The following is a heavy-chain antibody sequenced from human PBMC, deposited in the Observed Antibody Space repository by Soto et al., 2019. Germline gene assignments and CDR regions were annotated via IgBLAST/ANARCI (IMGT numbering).Heavy chain of an antibody. D-gene: IGHD3-10*01. CDR1: GGSISSSSYY. CDR3: ARLDGDYFDY. J-gene: IGHJ4*02. V-gene: IGHV4-39*01. CDR2: IYYSGIT. Sequence: QLQLQESGPGLVKPSETLSLTCTVSGGSISSSSYYWGWIRQPPGKGLEWIGSIYYSGITYYNPSIKSRVTVSVDASKNQFALTLSSVTAADAAVYYCARLDGDYFDYWGQGTLVTVSS.